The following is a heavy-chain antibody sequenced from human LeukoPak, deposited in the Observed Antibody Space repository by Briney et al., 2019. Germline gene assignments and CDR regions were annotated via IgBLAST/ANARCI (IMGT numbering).Heavy chain of an antibody. V-gene: IGHV4-39*07. CDR1: GGSISSSSYY. CDR3: ARSLYCSGGSCYSWNWFDP. CDR2: IYYSGST. D-gene: IGHD2-15*01. J-gene: IGHJ5*02. Sequence: SETLSLTCTVSGGSISSSSYYWGWIRQPPGKGLEWIGSIYYSGSTYYNPSLKSRVTISVDTSKNQFSLKLSSVTAADTAVYYCARSLYCSGGSCYSWNWFDPWGQGTLVTVSS.